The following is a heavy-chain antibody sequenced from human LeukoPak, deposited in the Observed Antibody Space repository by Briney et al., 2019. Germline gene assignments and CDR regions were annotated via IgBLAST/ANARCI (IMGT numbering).Heavy chain of an antibody. CDR2: IIPILGIA. Sequence: ASVKVSCKASGGTFSSYAISWVRQAPGQGLEWIGRIIPILGIANYAQKFQGRVTITADKSTSTAYMELSSLRSEDTAVYYCARGRDCSSTSCYYFFWFDPWGQGTLVTVSS. V-gene: IGHV1-69*04. J-gene: IGHJ5*02. CDR3: ARGRDCSSTSCYYFFWFDP. D-gene: IGHD2-2*01. CDR1: GGTFSSYA.